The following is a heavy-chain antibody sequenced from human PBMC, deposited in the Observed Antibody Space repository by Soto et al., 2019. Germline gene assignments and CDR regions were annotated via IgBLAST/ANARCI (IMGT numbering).Heavy chain of an antibody. J-gene: IGHJ3*02. CDR1: GFTFSGYS. CDR2: ISSSSSYI. CDR3: AREGHYYDSSGYPGEEAFDI. Sequence: PGGSLRLSCAASGFTFSGYSMNGGRQAPGKGLGWVSSISSSSSYIYYADSVKGRFTISRDNAKNSLYLQMNSLRAEDTAVYYCAREGHYYDSSGYPGEEAFDIWGQGTMVTVSS. V-gene: IGHV3-21*01. D-gene: IGHD3-22*01.